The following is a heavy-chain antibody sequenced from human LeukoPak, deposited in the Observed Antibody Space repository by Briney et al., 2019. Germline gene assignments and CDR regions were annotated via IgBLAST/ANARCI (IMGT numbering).Heavy chain of an antibody. D-gene: IGHD6-19*01. V-gene: IGHV4-61*01. J-gene: IGHJ4*02. CDR2: IYYSGST. CDR3: ARGSSGWDRFDY. Sequence: SETLSLTCTVSGGSVSSGSYYWSWIRQPPGKGLEWIGYIYYSGSTNYNPSLKSRVTISVDTSKNQFSLKLSSVTAADAALYYCARGSSGWDRFDYWGQGTPVTVSS. CDR1: GGSVSSGSYY.